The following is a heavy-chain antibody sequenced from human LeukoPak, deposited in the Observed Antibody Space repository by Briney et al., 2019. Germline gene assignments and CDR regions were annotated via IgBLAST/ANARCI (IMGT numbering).Heavy chain of an antibody. CDR3: ARGGIAAAGTSDTPTDWFAP. Sequence: PSETLSLTCTVSGYPISSGYYWGWIRQPPGKGLEWIGYIYYSGSTYYNPSLKSRVTISVDTSKNQFSLKLSSVTAADTAVYYCARGGIAAAGTSDTPTDWFAPWGEGSLVTVSS. J-gene: IGHJ5*02. CDR1: GYPISSGYY. D-gene: IGHD6-13*01. V-gene: IGHV4-38-2*02. CDR2: IYYSGST.